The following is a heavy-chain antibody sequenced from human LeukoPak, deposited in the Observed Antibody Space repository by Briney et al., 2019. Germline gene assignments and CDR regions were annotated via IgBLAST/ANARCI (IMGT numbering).Heavy chain of an antibody. CDR1: GGSISSSSYF. V-gene: IGHV4-39*07. J-gene: IGHJ6*03. CDR3: ARERDSGSYYVDYYYYYMDV. D-gene: IGHD1-26*01. CDR2: VYYSGST. Sequence: SETLSLTCTVSGGSISSSSYFWGWIRQPPGKGLEWIGYVYYSGSTYYNPSLKSRVTISLDTSKNQFSLKLSSVTAADTAVYYCARERDSGSYYVDYYYYYMDVWGKGTTVTISS.